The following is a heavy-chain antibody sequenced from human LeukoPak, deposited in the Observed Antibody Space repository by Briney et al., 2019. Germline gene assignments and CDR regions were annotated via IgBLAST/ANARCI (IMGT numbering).Heavy chain of an antibody. Sequence: SETLSLTCTVSGGSIVSIYWGWIRQSAGTGLEWIGRIYGSGITDYNPSLKSRVTMSLDTSRKQFSLRLTSVTAADTAVYYCARLKFYDSTGYSPGYYMDVWGKGTTVSVFS. J-gene: IGHJ6*03. D-gene: IGHD3-22*01. CDR2: IYGSGIT. V-gene: IGHV4-4*07. CDR3: ARLKFYDSTGYSPGYYMDV. CDR1: GGSIVSIY.